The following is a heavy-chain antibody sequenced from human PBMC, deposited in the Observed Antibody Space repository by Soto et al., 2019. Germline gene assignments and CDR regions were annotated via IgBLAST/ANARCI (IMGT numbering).Heavy chain of an antibody. J-gene: IGHJ4*02. CDR2: IGAGDGKT. Sequence: QVQLVQSGTEVKKPGASVKVSCKASGYRFTHYVIHWVRQAPGQRLEWMGWIGAGDGKTYYSQNFQGRVTITKDTSASTAYMELSSLISEDTAVYYCVRDYAADSGVPLAFWGQGTRVTVSS. CDR3: VRDYAADSGVPLAF. CDR1: GYRFTHYV. V-gene: IGHV1-3*01. D-gene: IGHD3-22*01.